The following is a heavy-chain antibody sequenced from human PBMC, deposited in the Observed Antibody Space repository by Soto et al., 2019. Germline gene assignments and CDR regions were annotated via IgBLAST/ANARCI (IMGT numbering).Heavy chain of an antibody. CDR2: IYYSGST. Sequence: ASETLSLTCTVSGGSISSGGYYWSWIRQHPGKGLEWIGYIYYSGSTYYNPSLKSRVTISVDTSKNQFSLKLSSVTAADTAVYYCARQVYCSGGSCYSRPYDAFDIWGQGTMVTVSS. D-gene: IGHD2-15*01. CDR1: GGSISSGGYY. CDR3: ARQVYCSGGSCYSRPYDAFDI. J-gene: IGHJ3*02. V-gene: IGHV4-31*03.